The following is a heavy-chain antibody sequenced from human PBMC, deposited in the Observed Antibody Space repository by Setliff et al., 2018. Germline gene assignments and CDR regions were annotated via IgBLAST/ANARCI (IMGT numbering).Heavy chain of an antibody. J-gene: IGHJ4*02. CDR2: LYRTANT. CDR3: ARQSGSGSSPYFDF. CDR1: GHSIDSDSY. Sequence: PSETLSLTCAVSGHSIDSDSYWGWIRQSPGKGLEWIGSLYRTANTYYNPAVRSRVTISPDTSKNQFSLKLTSVPAADTAVYYCARQSGSGSSPYFDFWGQGTLVTSPQ. V-gene: IGHV4-38-2*01. D-gene: IGHD3-10*01.